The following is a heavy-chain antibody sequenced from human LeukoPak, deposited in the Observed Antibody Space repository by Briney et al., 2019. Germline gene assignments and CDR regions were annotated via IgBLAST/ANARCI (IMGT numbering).Heavy chain of an antibody. D-gene: IGHD3-9*01. CDR3: ASWGILRQHQGNYYMDV. CDR1: GYTFTSYD. V-gene: IGHV1-8*03. Sequence: ASVKVSCKASGYTFTSYDINWVRQATGQGLEWMGWMNPNSGNTGYAQKFQGRVTITRNHSISTAYLELSSLRSEDTAVYYCASWGILRQHQGNYYMDVWGKGTTVTVSS. J-gene: IGHJ6*03. CDR2: MNPNSGNT.